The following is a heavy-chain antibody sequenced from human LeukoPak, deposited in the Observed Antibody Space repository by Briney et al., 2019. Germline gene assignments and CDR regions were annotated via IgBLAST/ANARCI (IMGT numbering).Heavy chain of an antibody. CDR2: IYYSGNT. CDR3: ARINWNYFDY. Sequence: SETLSLTCTVSGGSISSYYWSWIRQPPGKGLEWIGYIYYSGNTNYNPSLKSRLTMSADRSRNQFSLKLSSVAAADTAVYYCARINWNYFDYWGQGILVTVSS. CDR1: GGSISSYY. J-gene: IGHJ4*02. D-gene: IGHD1-20*01. V-gene: IGHV4-59*08.